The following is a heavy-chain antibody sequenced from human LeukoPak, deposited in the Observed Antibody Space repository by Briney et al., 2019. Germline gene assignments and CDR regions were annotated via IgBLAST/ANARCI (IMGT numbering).Heavy chain of an antibody. Sequence: SETLSLTCTVSGGSISSSSYYWGWIRQPPGKGLEWIGCIYYSGSTYYNPSLKSRVTISVDTSKNQFSLKLSSVTAADTAVYYCPHHFYDSSGPIPWFDPWGQGTLVTVSS. J-gene: IGHJ5*02. CDR3: PHHFYDSSGPIPWFDP. CDR1: GGSISSSSYY. CDR2: IYYSGST. D-gene: IGHD3-22*01. V-gene: IGHV4-39*01.